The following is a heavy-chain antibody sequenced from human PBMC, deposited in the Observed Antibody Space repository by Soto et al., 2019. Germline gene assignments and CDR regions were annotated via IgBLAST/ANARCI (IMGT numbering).Heavy chain of an antibody. CDR1: GYTFTSYG. J-gene: IGHJ4*02. Sequence: CASVKVSCKASGYTFTSYGISWVRQAPGQGLEWMGWISAYNGNTNYAQKLQGRVTMTTDTSTSTAYMELRSLRSDDTAVYYCAREGVTIFGVVTDSLFDYWGQGTLVTVSS. V-gene: IGHV1-18*01. CDR3: AREGVTIFGVVTDSLFDY. CDR2: ISAYNGNT. D-gene: IGHD3-3*01.